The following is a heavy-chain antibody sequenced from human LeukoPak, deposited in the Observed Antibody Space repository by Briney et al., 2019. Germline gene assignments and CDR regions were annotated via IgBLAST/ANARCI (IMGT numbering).Heavy chain of an antibody. CDR3: ARRYFDL. CDR1: GFTFSSYW. V-gene: IGHV3-7*01. J-gene: IGHJ2*01. CDR2: IKEDGSKT. Sequence: GSLRPSCAASGFTFSSYWMQWVRQAPGKGLEWVANIKEDGSKTNYVDSVKGRFTISRDNVKNSLYLQMNSLGAEDTAVYYCARRYFDLWGRGTLVTVSS.